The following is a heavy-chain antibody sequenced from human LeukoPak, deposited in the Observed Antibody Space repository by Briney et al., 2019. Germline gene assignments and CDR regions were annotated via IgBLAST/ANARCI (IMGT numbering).Heavy chain of an antibody. CDR1: GVSIRSYY. Sequence: SETLSLTCTVSGVSIRSYYWSWIRQSPGKGLEWIGYIFYNGGTNYNPSLKSRVTISVDTSKNQFSLKLNSVTAADTAVYYCARVAAAANFDYWGQGTLVTVSS. V-gene: IGHV4-59*01. D-gene: IGHD6-13*01. CDR2: IFYNGGT. J-gene: IGHJ4*02. CDR3: ARVAAAANFDY.